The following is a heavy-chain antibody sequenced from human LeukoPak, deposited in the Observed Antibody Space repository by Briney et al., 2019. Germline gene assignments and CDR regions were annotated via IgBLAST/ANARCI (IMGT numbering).Heavy chain of an antibody. CDR1: GGTFSSYA. J-gene: IGHJ6*03. D-gene: IGHD1-7*01. V-gene: IGHV1-69*13. CDR3: ARVWSLANYGYYYYYMDV. CDR2: IIPIFGTA. Sequence: SVKVSCKASGGTFSSYAISWVRQAPGQGLEWMGGIIPIFGTANYTQKFQGRVTITADESTSTAYMELSSLRSEDTAVYYCARVWSLANYGYYYYYMDVWGKGTTVTVSS.